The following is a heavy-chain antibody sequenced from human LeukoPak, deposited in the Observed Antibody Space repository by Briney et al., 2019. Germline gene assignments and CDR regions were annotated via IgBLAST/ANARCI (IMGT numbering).Heavy chain of an antibody. Sequence: PSQTLSLTCTVSAGSISSYYWSWIRQPPGKGLEWIGYIYYSGSTNYNPSLKSRVAISVDTSKNQFSLKLSSVTAADTAVYYCARDGDGYNLYYFDYWGQGTLVTVSS. CDR2: IYYSGST. J-gene: IGHJ4*02. D-gene: IGHD5-24*01. CDR3: ARDGDGYNLYYFDY. V-gene: IGHV4-59*01. CDR1: AGSISSYY.